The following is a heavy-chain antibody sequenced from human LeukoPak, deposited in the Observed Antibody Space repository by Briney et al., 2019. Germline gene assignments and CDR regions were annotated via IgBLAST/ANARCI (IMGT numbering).Heavy chain of an antibody. Sequence: GRSLRLSCAASGFTFDDYAMHWVRQAPGKGLEWVSAISGSGGSTYYADSVKGRFTISRDNSKNTLFLQMNTLRAEDTAVYYCAKDRHIAASGRFDYWGQGTLVTVSS. V-gene: IGHV3-23*01. D-gene: IGHD6-13*01. CDR2: ISGSGGST. CDR1: GFTFDDYA. J-gene: IGHJ4*02. CDR3: AKDRHIAASGRFDY.